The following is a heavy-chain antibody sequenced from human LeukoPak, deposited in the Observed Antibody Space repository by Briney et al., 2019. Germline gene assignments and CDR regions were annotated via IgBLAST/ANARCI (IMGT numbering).Heavy chain of an antibody. J-gene: IGHJ4*02. CDR1: GGSISSSSYY. V-gene: IGHV4-39*01. CDR2: IYYSGST. D-gene: IGHD6-13*01. Sequence: SSETLSLTCTVSGGSISSSSYYWGWIRQPPGKGLEWIGSIYYSGSTYYNPSLKSRVTISVDTSKNQFSLKLSSVTAADTAVYYCARLAYSSSANDLPYFDYWGQGTLVTVSS. CDR3: ARLAYSSSANDLPYFDY.